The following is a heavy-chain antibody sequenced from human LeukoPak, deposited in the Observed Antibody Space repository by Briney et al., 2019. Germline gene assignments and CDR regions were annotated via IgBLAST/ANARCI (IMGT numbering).Heavy chain of an antibody. CDR3: AKGTEYSSSSMRGNYFDY. CDR1: GFTFSSYS. V-gene: IGHV3-23*01. Sequence: GGSLRLSCAASGFTFSSYSMNWVRQAPGKGLEWVSAISGSGGSTYYADSVKGRFTISRDNSKNTLYLQMNSLRAEDTAVYYCAKGTEYSSSSMRGNYFDYWGQGTLVTVSS. D-gene: IGHD6-6*01. J-gene: IGHJ4*02. CDR2: ISGSGGST.